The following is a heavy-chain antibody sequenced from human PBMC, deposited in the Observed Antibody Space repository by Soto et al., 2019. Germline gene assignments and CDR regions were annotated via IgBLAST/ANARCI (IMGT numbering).Heavy chain of an antibody. CDR3: ARGFDLCDGYCGMDV. CDR2: INHSGST. Sequence: PSETLSLTCAVYGGSFSGYYLSWVRQPPGKGLEWIGEINHSGSTNYNPSLKSRVTISVDTSKNQFSLKLSSVTAADTAVYYCARGFDLCDGYCGMDVWGKGTTVTASS. V-gene: IGHV4-34*01. CDR1: GGSFSGYY. J-gene: IGHJ6*01. D-gene: IGHD3-16*01.